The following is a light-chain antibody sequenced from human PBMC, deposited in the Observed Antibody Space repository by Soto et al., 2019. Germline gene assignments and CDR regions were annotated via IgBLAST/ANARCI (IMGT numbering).Light chain of an antibody. CDR2: DAS. V-gene: IGKV1-5*01. Sequence: DIHMTKSPSTLSASVGDRVTLTCRASESITRWLAWYQQKRGKAPKLLIYDASSWESGVPSRFSGSGSGTEFTLTITSLQPDDFATYYCQQYKSRSTFGQGTKLEIK. CDR3: QQYKSRST. J-gene: IGKJ2*01. CDR1: ESITRW.